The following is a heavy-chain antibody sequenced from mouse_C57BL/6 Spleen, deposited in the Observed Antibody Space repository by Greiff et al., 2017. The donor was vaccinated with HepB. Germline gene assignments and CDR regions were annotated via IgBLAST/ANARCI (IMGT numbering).Heavy chain of an antibody. CDR2: IDPEDGDT. J-gene: IGHJ1*03. V-gene: IGHV14-1*01. CDR3: TPQIYYGSSYWYFDV. D-gene: IGHD1-1*01. Sequence: VQLKQSGAELVRPGASVKLSCTASGFNIKDYYMHWVKQRPEQGLEWIGRIDPEDGDTEYAPKFQGKATMTADTSSNTAYLQLSSLTSEDTAVYYCTPQIYYGSSYWYFDVWGTGTTVTVSS. CDR1: GFNIKDYY.